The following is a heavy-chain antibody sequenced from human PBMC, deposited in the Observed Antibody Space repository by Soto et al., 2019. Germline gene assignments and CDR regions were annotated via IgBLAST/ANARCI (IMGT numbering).Heavy chain of an antibody. J-gene: IGHJ6*03. CDR3: ARVYSNRSTWYYYYYMDV. V-gene: IGHV4-34*01. D-gene: IGHD6-13*01. CDR1: GGSFSGYY. Sequence: SETLSLTCAVYGGSFSGYYWSWIRQPPGKGLEWIGEINHSGSTNYNPSLKSRVTISVETSKNQFSLKLSSVTAADTAVYYCARVYSNRSTWYYYYYMDVWGKGTTVTVSS. CDR2: INHSGST.